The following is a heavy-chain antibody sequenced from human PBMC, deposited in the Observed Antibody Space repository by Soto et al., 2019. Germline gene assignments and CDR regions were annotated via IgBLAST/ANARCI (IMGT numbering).Heavy chain of an antibody. J-gene: IGHJ3*02. CDR3: ARGGGYGSESTQRRTDAFDM. V-gene: IGHV4-30-4*01. CDR2: IYYSGST. Sequence: QVQLQESGPGLVKPSQTLPLTCTVSGGSISSGDYYWSWIRQPPGKGLEWIGYIYYSGSTYYNPSLKSRVTISVDTSKNQFSLRLRSVTAADTAVYYCARGGGYGSESTQRRTDAFDMWGQGTMVTVSS. CDR1: GGSISSGDYY. D-gene: IGHD3-10*01.